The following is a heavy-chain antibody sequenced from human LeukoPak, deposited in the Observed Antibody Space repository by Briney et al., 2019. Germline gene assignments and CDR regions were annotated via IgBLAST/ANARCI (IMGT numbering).Heavy chain of an antibody. V-gene: IGHV1-2*04. J-gene: IGHJ4*02. CDR2: INPNSGGT. Sequence: ASVKVSCKASGYTFNGYYIYWVRQAPGQGLEWMGWINPNSGGTKYAQKFQGWVTITRDTSISTAYMELSRLRSDDTAVYYCARGYSSTMRTTGNDYWGQGTLVTVSS. D-gene: IGHD1-1*01. CDR3: ARGYSSTMRTTGNDY. CDR1: GYTFNGYY.